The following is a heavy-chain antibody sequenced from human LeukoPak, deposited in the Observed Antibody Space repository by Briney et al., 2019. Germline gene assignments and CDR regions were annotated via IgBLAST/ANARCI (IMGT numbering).Heavy chain of an antibody. Sequence: ASVKVSCKASGYTFTSYGISWVRQAPGQGLEWMGWISAYNGNTNYAQKLQSRVTMTTDTSTSTAYMELRSLRSDDTAVYYCARAGGYSYQLTEGGDAFDIWGQGTMVTVSS. CDR1: GYTFTSYG. CDR2: ISAYNGNT. V-gene: IGHV1-18*04. CDR3: ARAGGYSYQLTEGGDAFDI. J-gene: IGHJ3*02. D-gene: IGHD5-18*01.